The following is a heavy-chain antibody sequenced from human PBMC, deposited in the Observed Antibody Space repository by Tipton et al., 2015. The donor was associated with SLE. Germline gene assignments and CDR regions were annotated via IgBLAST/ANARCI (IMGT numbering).Heavy chain of an antibody. CDR1: GDSMDNYY. J-gene: IGHJ4*01. CDR2: IYYSGNT. Sequence: PGLVKPSETLSLTCTVAGDSMDNYYWTWIRQPPGKGLEWIGTIYYSGNTNYNPSLKSRVTISVDTSNNQLSLKLTSVTAADTAVYYCARGAKERITLVRVRPYYFDYWGQGSLVTVSS. CDR3: ARGAKERITLVRVRPYYFDY. D-gene: IGHD3-10*01. V-gene: IGHV4-59*12.